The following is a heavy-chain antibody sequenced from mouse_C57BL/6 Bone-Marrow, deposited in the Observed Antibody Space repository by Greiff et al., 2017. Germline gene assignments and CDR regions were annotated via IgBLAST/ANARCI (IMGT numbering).Heavy chain of an antibody. V-gene: IGHV2-2*01. CDR3: ASLYYYGSLDY. CDR2: IWSGGST. D-gene: IGHD1-1*01. J-gene: IGHJ2*01. CDR1: GFSLTSYG. Sequence: HVQLQPSGPGLVQPSQSLSITCTVSGFSLTSYGVHWVRQSPGKGLEWLGGIWSGGSTDYNAAFISRQSISKDNSKSQVFFKMISLQADDTAIYSCASLYYYGSLDYWGQGTTLTVSS.